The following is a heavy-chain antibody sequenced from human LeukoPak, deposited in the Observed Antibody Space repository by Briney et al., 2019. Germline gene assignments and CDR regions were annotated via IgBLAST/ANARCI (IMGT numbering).Heavy chain of an antibody. Sequence: PSETLSPTCTVSGGSISSYYWSWIRQPPGKGLEWIGYIYYSGSTNYNPSLKSRVTISVDTSKNQFSLKLSSVTAADTAVYYCARVRAAAGDAFDIWGQGTMVTVSS. CDR3: ARVRAAAGDAFDI. CDR1: GGSISSYY. J-gene: IGHJ3*02. V-gene: IGHV4-59*01. CDR2: IYYSGST. D-gene: IGHD6-13*01.